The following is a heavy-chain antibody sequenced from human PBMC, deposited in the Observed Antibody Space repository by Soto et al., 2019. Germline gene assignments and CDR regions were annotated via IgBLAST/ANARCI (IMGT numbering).Heavy chain of an antibody. Sequence: QVQLVQSGAEVKKPGASVKVSCKASGYTFTGYYMHWVRQAPGQGLEWLGWINPSSGGTNYAQKFQGWVTMTMETYISTAYMKLSRVRSDDTAVYYCARDYHGSGSSAYYYGMDFWGQVTTFTVSS. CDR2: INPSSGGT. J-gene: IGHJ6*02. D-gene: IGHD3-10*01. V-gene: IGHV1-2*04. CDR3: ARDYHGSGSSAYYYGMDF. CDR1: GYTFTGYY.